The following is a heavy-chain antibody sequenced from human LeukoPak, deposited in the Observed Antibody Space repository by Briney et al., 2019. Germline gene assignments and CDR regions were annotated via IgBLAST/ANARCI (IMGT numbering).Heavy chain of an antibody. CDR3: AKDPKPFYDFWSGYK. J-gene: IGHJ4*02. D-gene: IGHD3-3*01. CDR1: GFTFTGHT. Sequence: GGSLRLSCAASGFTFTGHTMTWLRQAPGKGLEWVSIIGGRDDRTYYADSVNGRFTISRDNSKNTLYLQMNSLRGEDTAVYYCAKDPKPFYDFWSGYKWGQGTLVTVSS. CDR2: IGGRDDRT. V-gene: IGHV3-23*01.